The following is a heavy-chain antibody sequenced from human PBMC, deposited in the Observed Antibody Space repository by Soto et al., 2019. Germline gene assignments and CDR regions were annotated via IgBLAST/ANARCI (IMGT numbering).Heavy chain of an antibody. D-gene: IGHD1-26*01. J-gene: IGHJ4*02. Sequence: EVQLLESGGGLVRPGGSLRLSCVASGFTFGSYAMTWVRQAPGKGLEWVSALTNSASTTYYADSVTGRFTISRDNSKNTLYLQMSNLRAEDTAVYYCAQDFGGRRPFHFWGQGTLVTVSS. V-gene: IGHV3-23*01. CDR3: AQDFGGRRPFHF. CDR1: GFTFGSYA. CDR2: LTNSASTT.